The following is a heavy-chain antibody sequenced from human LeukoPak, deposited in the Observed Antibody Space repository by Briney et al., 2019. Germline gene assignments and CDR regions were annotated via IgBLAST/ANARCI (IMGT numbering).Heavy chain of an antibody. Sequence: PSETLSLTCTVSGGSISSHYWSWIRQPPGKGLEWIGYIYHSGSTNYNPSLKSRVTISVDTSKNQFSLKLSSVTAADTAVYYCARDLGSSSSLNEYYYYYMDVWGKGTTVTVSS. CDR1: GGSISSHY. CDR3: ARDLGSSSSLNEYYYYYMDV. CDR2: IYHSGST. D-gene: IGHD6-6*01. V-gene: IGHV4-59*11. J-gene: IGHJ6*03.